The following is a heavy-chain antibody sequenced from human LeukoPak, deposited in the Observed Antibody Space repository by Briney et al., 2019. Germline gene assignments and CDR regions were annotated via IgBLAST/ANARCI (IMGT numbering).Heavy chain of an antibody. CDR2: IYHSGST. Sequence: SETLSLTCAVYGGSFSGYYWSWIRQYPGKGLEWIGYIYHSGSTYHNPSLKSRLTISVDTSKNQFSLKLTSLTAADTAVYFCAREARGMTTNAHDAFDIWGQGTMVTVSS. CDR1: GGSFSGYY. D-gene: IGHD5-24*01. CDR3: AREARGMTTNAHDAFDI. J-gene: IGHJ3*02. V-gene: IGHV4-34*09.